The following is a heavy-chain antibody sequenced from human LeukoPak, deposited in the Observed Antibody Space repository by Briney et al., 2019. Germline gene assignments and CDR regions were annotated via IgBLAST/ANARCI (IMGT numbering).Heavy chain of an antibody. CDR2: ISGSGGAT. V-gene: IGHV3-23*01. CDR1: GFTFSSYW. CDR3: AKVSGGGLYYDGMDV. Sequence: GGSLRLSCAASGFTFSSYWMNWVRQAPGKGLEWVSVISGSGGATYYADSVKGRFTISRDSSKNTLYLQMNSLRAEDTAVYYCAKVSGGGLYYDGMDVWGQGTTVTVSS. J-gene: IGHJ6*02. D-gene: IGHD1-14*01.